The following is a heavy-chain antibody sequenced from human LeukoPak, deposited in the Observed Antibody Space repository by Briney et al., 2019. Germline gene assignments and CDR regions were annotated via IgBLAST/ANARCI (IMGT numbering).Heavy chain of an antibody. CDR1: GDSISTTTFY. Sequence: SETLSLTCSVSGDSISTTTFYWGWIRQSPGKGLEWIGSIFYSGPTYYTPSLKSRVTLSLDTSKNQFSLRLTSVTAADTAVYLCARQIAVVEPTDPNWFDSWGQGILVTVSS. D-gene: IGHD2-21*01. J-gene: IGHJ5*01. V-gene: IGHV4-39*07. CDR3: ARQIAVVEPTDPNWFDS. CDR2: IFYSGPT.